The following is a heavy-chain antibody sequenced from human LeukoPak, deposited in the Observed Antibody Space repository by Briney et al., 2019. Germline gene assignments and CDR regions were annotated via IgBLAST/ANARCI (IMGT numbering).Heavy chain of an antibody. CDR1: GLTFISYW. D-gene: IGHD3-10*01. Sequence: GGSWRPSCAAPGLTFISYWMSWVRQAPGKGLEWVANIKQDGSEKYYVDSVKGRFTISRDNAKNSLYLQMNSLRAEDTAVYYCARDRGYGDYRGQGTLVTVSS. CDR2: IKQDGSEK. V-gene: IGHV3-7*04. J-gene: IGHJ4*02. CDR3: ARDRGYGDY.